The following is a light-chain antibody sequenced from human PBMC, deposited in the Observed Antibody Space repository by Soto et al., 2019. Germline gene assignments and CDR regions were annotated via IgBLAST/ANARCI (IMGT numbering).Light chain of an antibody. CDR2: KAS. V-gene: IGKV1-5*03. CDR3: QQYNNYSGT. Sequence: DIQMTQSPSTLSASVGDRVTITCRASQSISSWLAWYQQKPGKATKLLIYKASSLESGVPSRFSGSESGTEFTLTINSLQPDDFATYYCQQYNNYSGTFGQGTKVEIK. CDR1: QSISSW. J-gene: IGKJ1*01.